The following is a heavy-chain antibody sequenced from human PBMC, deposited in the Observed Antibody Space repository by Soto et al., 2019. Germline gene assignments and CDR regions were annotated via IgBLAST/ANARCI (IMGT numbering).Heavy chain of an antibody. CDR1: GFTFTTYS. CDR2: STGSGGTT. D-gene: IGHD1-7*01. CDR3: AKCMQAYWNYDAHHI. J-gene: IGHJ3*02. V-gene: IGHV3-23*01. Sequence: EVKLLESGGGLVQPGGSLRLSCAASGFTFTTYSMSWVRQAPGKGLEWVAHSTGSGGTTYYADSVKGRFTISRDTSRNTLYLQLDSLRAEDTALYYCAKCMQAYWNYDAHHIWGQGTMVTVSS.